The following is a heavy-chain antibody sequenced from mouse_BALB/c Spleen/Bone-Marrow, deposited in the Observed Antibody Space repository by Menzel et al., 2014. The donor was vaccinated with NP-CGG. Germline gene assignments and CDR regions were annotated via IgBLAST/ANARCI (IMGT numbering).Heavy chain of an antibody. CDR1: GFNIKDTY. V-gene: IGHV14-3*02. CDR3: ARYDYGVYFDH. Sequence: EVQLVESGAEVVKPGASVKLSCTASGFNIKDTYMHWVKQRPEQGLEWIGRIDPANGNTKYDPKFQGKTTITADTSSNTAYLQLSSLTSEDTAVYYCARYDYGVYFDHWGQGTTLTVSS. J-gene: IGHJ2*01. D-gene: IGHD2-4*01. CDR2: IDPANGNT.